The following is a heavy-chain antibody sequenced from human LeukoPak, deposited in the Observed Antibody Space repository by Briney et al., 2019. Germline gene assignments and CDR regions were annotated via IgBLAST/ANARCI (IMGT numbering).Heavy chain of an antibody. V-gene: IGHV3-23*01. CDR1: GFTFSTYG. J-gene: IGHJ4*02. D-gene: IGHD6-13*01. CDR3: AKDSRTTYDSSWLYYFDS. Sequence: GGTLRLSCAASGFTFSTYGMNWVRQAPGKGLEWVSGVSPSGDITYYADSVKGRFTISRDNSKNTLYLQMNRLRAEDTAVYYCAKDSRTTYDSSWLYYFDSWGQGTPVTVSS. CDR2: VSPSGDIT.